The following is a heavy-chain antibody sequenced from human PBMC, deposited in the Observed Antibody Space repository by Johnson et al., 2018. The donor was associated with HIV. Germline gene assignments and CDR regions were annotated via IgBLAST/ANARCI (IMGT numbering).Heavy chain of an antibody. V-gene: IGHV3-30-3*01. Sequence: QVQLVESGGGVVQPGRSLRLSCSASGFSFNDYAMHWVRQAPGKGLEWVAVISFDGCAIYYADSVKGRCTISRDTSRNILYLQMNNLRAEDTALYYCAREKAAGAFDIWGQGTMVTVSS. CDR1: GFSFNDYA. J-gene: IGHJ3*02. D-gene: IGHD6-25*01. CDR2: ISFDGCAI. CDR3: AREKAAGAFDI.